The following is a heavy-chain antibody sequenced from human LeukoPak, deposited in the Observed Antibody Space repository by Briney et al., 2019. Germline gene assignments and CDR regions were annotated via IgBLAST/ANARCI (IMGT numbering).Heavy chain of an antibody. D-gene: IGHD5-24*01. V-gene: IGHV3-49*03. J-gene: IGHJ6*03. CDR3: TRVRLEGDGFSYYYYYMDV. Sequence: GGSLRPSCTASGFTFGDYAMSWFRQAPGKGLELVGFIRSKAYGGTTEYAASVKGRFTISRDDSKSIAYLQMNSLKTEDTAVYYCTRVRLEGDGFSYYYYYMDVWGKGTTVTVSS. CDR1: GFTFGDYA. CDR2: IRSKAYGGTT.